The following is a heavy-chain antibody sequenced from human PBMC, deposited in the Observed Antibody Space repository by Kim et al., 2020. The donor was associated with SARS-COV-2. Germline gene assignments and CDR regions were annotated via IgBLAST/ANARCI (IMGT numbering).Heavy chain of an antibody. Sequence: PPLVGQVTISVDTSKEQFSLKLSSVTAADTAVYYCARDGGNYGGNSLDYWGQGTLVTVSS. V-gene: IGHV4-31*01. CDR3: ARDGGNYGGNSLDY. D-gene: IGHD4-17*01. J-gene: IGHJ4*02.